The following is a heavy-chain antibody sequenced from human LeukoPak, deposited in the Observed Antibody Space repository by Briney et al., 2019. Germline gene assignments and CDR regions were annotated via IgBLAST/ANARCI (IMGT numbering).Heavy chain of an antibody. D-gene: IGHD3-22*01. J-gene: IGHJ3*01. CDR3: ASRTFYYDSSAYPN. Sequence: PSETLSLTCTVSGGSISSGANYWGWIRQPPGKGLEWIGSIYYSGSTYYNPSLKSRVTISVDTSKNQFSLKLSSVTAADTAVYYCASRTFYYDSSAYPNWGQGTMVTVSS. CDR2: IYYSGST. V-gene: IGHV4-39*07. CDR1: GGSISSGANY.